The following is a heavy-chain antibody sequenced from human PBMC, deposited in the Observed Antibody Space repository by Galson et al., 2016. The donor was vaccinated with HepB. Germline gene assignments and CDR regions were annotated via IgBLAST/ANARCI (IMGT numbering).Heavy chain of an antibody. CDR3: ASGPSRVFWSGYFH. D-gene: IGHD3-3*01. V-gene: IGHV3-21*01. Sequence: SLRLSCAASGFTFSTYSMNWVRQAPGKGLEWVSSISSSGAYIYYADSLKGRFTISRDNANSSLYLQMNSLRAEDTAIYYCASGPSRVFWSGYFHWGQGTLVTVSS. J-gene: IGHJ4*02. CDR2: ISSSGAYI. CDR1: GFTFSTYS.